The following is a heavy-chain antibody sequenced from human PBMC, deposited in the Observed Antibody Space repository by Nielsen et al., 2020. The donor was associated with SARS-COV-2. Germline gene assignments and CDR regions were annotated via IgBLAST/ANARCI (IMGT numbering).Heavy chain of an antibody. Sequence: GESLKISCAASGFTFNIYAMAWVRRIPGRGLQWVTGVSSSGGSTYYTDSVKGRFTISRDNSKNTLYLEMHSLRLEDTAVYYCARDGRTNGVDYWGQGTLVTVSS. V-gene: IGHV3-23*01. J-gene: IGHJ4*02. CDR2: VSSSGGST. CDR3: ARDGRTNGVDY. CDR1: GFTFNIYA. D-gene: IGHD2-8*01.